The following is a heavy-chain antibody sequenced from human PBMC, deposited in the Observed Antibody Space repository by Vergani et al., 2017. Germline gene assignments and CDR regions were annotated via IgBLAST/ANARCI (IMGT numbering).Heavy chain of an antibody. V-gene: IGHV5-10-1*03. J-gene: IGHJ4*02. Sequence: EVQLVQSGAEVKKPGESLTISCKGSGYSFTSYWITWVRQMPGKGLEWMGRIDPSDSYTNYRPSFQGHVTISADKSISTAYLQWSSLRASDTAMYYCARLVTNGVCCTDYWGQGTLVTVSS. CDR1: GYSFTSYW. CDR3: ARLVTNGVCCTDY. D-gene: IGHD2-8*01. CDR2: IDPSDSYT.